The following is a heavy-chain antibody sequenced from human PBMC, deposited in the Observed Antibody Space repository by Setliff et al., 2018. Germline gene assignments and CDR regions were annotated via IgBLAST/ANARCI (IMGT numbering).Heavy chain of an antibody. V-gene: IGHV3-23*01. CDR3: AKDQEICSSTSCYPLYFYY. J-gene: IGHJ4*02. CDR1: GFTFSSYA. Sequence: GWSLRLSCVASGFTFSSYAKSWVRQAPGKGLAWVSASSGSGGSTYYADSVKGRFTIFRGNSKNTLFLQMNSLRAEDTAVYYFAKDQEICSSTSCYPLYFYYWGQGTLVTVSS. CDR2: SSGSGGST. D-gene: IGHD2-2*01.